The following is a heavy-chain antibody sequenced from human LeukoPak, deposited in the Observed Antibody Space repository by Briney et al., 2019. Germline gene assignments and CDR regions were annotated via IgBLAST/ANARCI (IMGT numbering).Heavy chain of an antibody. CDR2: IIPIFGTA. D-gene: IGHD3-22*01. Sequence: SVKVSCKASGGTFSSYAISWVRQAPGQGLEWMGRIIPIFGTANYAQKFQGRVTITTDESTSTAYMELSSLRAEDTALYYCARIVKDSTGYWGGYYYYMDVWGKGTTVTVSS. CDR1: GGTFSSYA. V-gene: IGHV1-69*05. CDR3: ARIVKDSTGYWGGYYYYMDV. J-gene: IGHJ6*03.